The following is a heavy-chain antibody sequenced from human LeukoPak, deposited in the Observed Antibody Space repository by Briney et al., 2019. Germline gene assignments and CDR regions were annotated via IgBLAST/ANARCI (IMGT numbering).Heavy chain of an antibody. CDR3: ARQGGRSGYYSDHDAFDI. V-gene: IGHV4-59*08. CDR2: IYYSGST. CDR1: GGSISNYY. Sequence: SETLFLTCTVSGGSISNYYWSWIRQPPGKGLEWIGYIYYSGSTNYNPSLKSRGTISVDTSKNQFSVRLRSVTAADTAVYYCARQGGRSGYYSDHDAFDIWGQGTMVTVSS. J-gene: IGHJ3*02. D-gene: IGHD3-22*01.